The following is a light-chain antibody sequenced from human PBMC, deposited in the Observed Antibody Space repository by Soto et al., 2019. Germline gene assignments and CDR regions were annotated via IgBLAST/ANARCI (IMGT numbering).Light chain of an antibody. CDR1: QSVSSD. CDR3: QQYIKWPWT. Sequence: EIVLTQSPATLSVSPGERVTLSCRASQSVSSDLAWYQQKPGQAPRLFIYGASTRATGIPARFSGSGSGTEFTLTISSLQSEDFAVYYCQQYIKWPWTFGQGTKVDIK. CDR2: GAS. V-gene: IGKV3-15*01. J-gene: IGKJ1*01.